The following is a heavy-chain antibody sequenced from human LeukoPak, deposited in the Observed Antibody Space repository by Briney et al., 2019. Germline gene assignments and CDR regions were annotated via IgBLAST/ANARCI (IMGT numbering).Heavy chain of an antibody. CDR1: GGSVSSGRYY. CDR2: SYYSGCT. J-gene: IGHJ6*04. Sequence: SETLSLTCTVSGGSVSSGRYYWRWIRQPPGKGLERIGYSYYSGCTHYNHSLRSRVTKSVDTSKNQFSLKLSSVTAADSAGYYCARDQDGMDVWGKGTTVTVSS. V-gene: IGHV4-61*01. CDR3: ARDQDGMDV.